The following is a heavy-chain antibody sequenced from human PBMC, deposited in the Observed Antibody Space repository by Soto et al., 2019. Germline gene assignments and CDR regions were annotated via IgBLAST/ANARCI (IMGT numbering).Heavy chain of an antibody. CDR3: TLSYGDSYYYYYGMDV. J-gene: IGHJ6*02. V-gene: IGHV1-8*01. CDR1: GYTFTSYD. Sequence: ASVKVSCKASGYTFTSYDINWVRQATGQGLEWMGWMNPNSGNTGYAQKFQGRVTMTRNTSISTAYLQWSSLKASDTAMYYCTLSYGDSYYYYYGMDVWGQGTTVTVSS. CDR2: MNPNSGNT. D-gene: IGHD4-17*01.